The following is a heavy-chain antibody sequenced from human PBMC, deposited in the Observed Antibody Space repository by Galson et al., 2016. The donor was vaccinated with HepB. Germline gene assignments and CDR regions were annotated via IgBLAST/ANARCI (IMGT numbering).Heavy chain of an antibody. V-gene: IGHV3-74*01. CDR3: AGICATGEKSSDTSCYSELNWIDP. CDR2: ISTDGSST. D-gene: IGHD2-2*01. Sequence: SLRLSCAASGFTFSNYWMNWVRQVPGKGLVWVSRISTDGSSTSYADSVKGRFTISRDNAKSTLYLHMNSLRAEDTALYYCAGICATGEKSSDTSCYSELNWIDPWGQGTLVTVSS. J-gene: IGHJ5*02. CDR1: GFTFSNYW.